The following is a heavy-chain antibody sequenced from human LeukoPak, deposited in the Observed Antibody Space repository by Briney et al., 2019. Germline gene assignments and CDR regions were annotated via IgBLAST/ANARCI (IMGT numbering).Heavy chain of an antibody. Sequence: ASVKVSCKASGYTFTDYYMHWVRQAPGQGLEWMGWINPNSGDTNYAQKFQGRVTMTSDTSISTAYLELSRLRYDDTAVFYCANLDYEYGEDLDFWGQGTLVTVSS. J-gene: IGHJ4*02. CDR3: ANLDYEYGEDLDF. CDR1: GYTFTDYY. V-gene: IGHV1-2*02. CDR2: INPNSGDT. D-gene: IGHD5-12*01.